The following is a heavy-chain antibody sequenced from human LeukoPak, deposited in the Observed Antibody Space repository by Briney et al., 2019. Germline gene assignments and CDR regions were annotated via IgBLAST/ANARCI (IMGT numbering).Heavy chain of an antibody. CDR2: INSDGSST. J-gene: IGHJ4*02. Sequence: PGGSLRLSCAASGFTFSSYWMHWVRQAPGKGLVWVSRINSDGSSTSYADSVKGRFTISRDNAKNTLYLQMNSLRAEDTAVYYCAREHYDFWSGCSKSNDYWGQGTLVTVSS. CDR3: AREHYDFWSGCSKSNDY. CDR1: GFTFSSYW. V-gene: IGHV3-74*01. D-gene: IGHD3-3*01.